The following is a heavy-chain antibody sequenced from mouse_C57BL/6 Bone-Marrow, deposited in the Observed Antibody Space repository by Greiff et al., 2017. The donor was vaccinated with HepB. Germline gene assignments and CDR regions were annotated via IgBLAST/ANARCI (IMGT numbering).Heavy chain of an antibody. CDR3: ARGGGPYWYFDD. V-gene: IGHV5-17*01. D-gene: IGHD3-1*01. Sequence: EVQVVESGGGLVKPGASLKLSCAASGFTFSDYGMHWVRQAPEKGLEWVAYISSGSSTINYADTVKGRSTLSRDNAENTLFLQLTSLRSEDSAMYYCARGGGPYWYFDDWGTGTTVTVSS. CDR1: GFTFSDYG. J-gene: IGHJ1*03. CDR2: ISSGSSTI.